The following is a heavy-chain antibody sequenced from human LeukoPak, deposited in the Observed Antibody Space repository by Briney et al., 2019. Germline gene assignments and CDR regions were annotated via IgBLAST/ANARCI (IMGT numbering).Heavy chain of an antibody. J-gene: IGHJ4*02. CDR1: GGSISSYY. V-gene: IGHV4-59*08. CDR2: IYYSGST. CDR3: ARQWGRITISPYYFDY. D-gene: IGHD3-9*01. Sequence: PSETLSLTCTVSGGSISSYYWSWIRQPPGKGLEWIGYIYYSGSTNYNPSLKSRVTISVDTSKNQFSLKLSSVTAADTAVYYCARQWGRITISPYYFDYWGQGTLVTVSS.